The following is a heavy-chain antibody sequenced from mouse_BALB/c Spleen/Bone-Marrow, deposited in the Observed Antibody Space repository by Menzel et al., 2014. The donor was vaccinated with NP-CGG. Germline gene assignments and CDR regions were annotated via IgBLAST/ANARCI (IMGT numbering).Heavy chain of an antibody. CDR1: GYAFTDYL. Sequence: VQLQQSGAELVRPGTSVKVSCKTSGYAFTDYLMEWLKQRPGQGLEWIGVINPGSGSTNYNEKFKDKATLTADKSSSTXYIQLSSLTSDDSAVYVCARYDGYFDCWGQGTTLTVSS. V-gene: IGHV1-54*01. CDR2: INPGSGST. J-gene: IGHJ2*01. D-gene: IGHD2-3*01. CDR3: ARYDGYFDC.